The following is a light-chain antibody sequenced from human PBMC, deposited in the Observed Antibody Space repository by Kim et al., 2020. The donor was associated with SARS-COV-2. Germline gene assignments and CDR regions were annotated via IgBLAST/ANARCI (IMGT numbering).Light chain of an antibody. V-gene: IGKV1D-43*01. CDR3: QQYYNTRAFT. Sequence: GHIVTITCWARQRINWSLAWYQQKPARGPNHLLCHASTVQSGVPSTFCGSGCGTDYTLNISSLQPEDVAACYCQQYYNTRAFTFGGGTKVDIK. CDR1: QRINWS. J-gene: IGKJ4*01. CDR2: HAS.